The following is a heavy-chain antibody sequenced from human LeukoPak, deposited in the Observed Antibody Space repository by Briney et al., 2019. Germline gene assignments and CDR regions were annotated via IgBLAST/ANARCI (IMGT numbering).Heavy chain of an antibody. Sequence: GGSLRLSCAASGFTFSHYGMTWVRQAPGKGLEWVSAISGSGGSTYYAGSVKGRFTISRDNSKNTLYLQMNSLRADDTAVYCCAKSHHVTAIDYWGQGTLVTVSS. CDR1: GFTFSHYG. CDR3: AKSHHVTAIDY. V-gene: IGHV3-23*01. CDR2: ISGSGGST. J-gene: IGHJ4*02. D-gene: IGHD2-21*02.